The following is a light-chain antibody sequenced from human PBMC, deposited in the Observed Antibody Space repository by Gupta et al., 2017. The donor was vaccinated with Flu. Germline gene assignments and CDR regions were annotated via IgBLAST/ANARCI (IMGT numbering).Light chain of an antibody. V-gene: IGLV1-51*02. CDR2: QNS. Sequence: GTISCSGSSSNIENNYVSWYQQFPGTTPKVLIYQNSRRPSSIPDRFSGSKSGTSATLNITGLQAGDEADYYCGAWDTSLSRWVFGGGTKLTV. CDR1: SSNIENNY. J-gene: IGLJ3*02. CDR3: GAWDTSLSRWV.